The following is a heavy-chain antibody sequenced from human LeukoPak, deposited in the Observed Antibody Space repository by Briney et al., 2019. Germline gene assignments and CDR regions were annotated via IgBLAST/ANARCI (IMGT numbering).Heavy chain of an antibody. CDR1: GGTISRYY. J-gene: IGHJ6*02. Sequence: EASETLSLTCTVSGGTISRYYWSWIRQPPGKGLEWRGYSYYSGSTDYNPSLKSRVTISVDTSKNQFSLRLSSVTAADTAVYYCARSLTGDFWYGMDVWGQGTTVTVSS. CDR3: ARSLTGDFWYGMDV. CDR2: SYYSGST. D-gene: IGHD7-27*01. V-gene: IGHV4-59*08.